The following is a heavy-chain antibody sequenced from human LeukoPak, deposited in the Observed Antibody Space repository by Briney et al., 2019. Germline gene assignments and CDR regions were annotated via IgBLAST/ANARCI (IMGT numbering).Heavy chain of an antibody. CDR2: IWYDGSNK. CDR1: GFTFSSYG. CDR3: VKDGSESPPALGYCSSTSCYFDY. J-gene: IGHJ4*02. D-gene: IGHD2-2*01. Sequence: GGSLRLSCAASGFTFSSYGMHWVRQAPGKGLEWVAVIWYDGSNKYYADSVKGRFTISRDNSKNTLYLQMNSLRAEDTAVYYCVKDGSESPPALGYCSSTSCYFDYWGQGTLVTVSS. V-gene: IGHV3-33*06.